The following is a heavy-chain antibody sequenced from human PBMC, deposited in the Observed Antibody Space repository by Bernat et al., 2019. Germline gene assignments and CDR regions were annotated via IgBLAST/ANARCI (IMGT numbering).Heavy chain of an antibody. CDR3: AGVGDSSSWDGYFDL. D-gene: IGHD6-13*01. CDR1: GGTFSSYA. Sequence: QVQLVQSGAEVKKPGSSVKVSCKASGGTFSSYAISWVRQAPGQGLEWMGGIILIFGTANYAQKVQGRVTITADESTSTACMELSRLRSEDTAVYYCAGVGDSSSWDGYFDLWGRGTLVTVSS. J-gene: IGHJ2*01. CDR2: IILIFGTA. V-gene: IGHV1-69*01.